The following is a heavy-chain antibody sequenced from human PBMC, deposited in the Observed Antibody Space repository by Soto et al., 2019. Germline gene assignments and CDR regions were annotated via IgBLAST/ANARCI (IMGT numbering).Heavy chain of an antibody. CDR3: ARVSYYVSGSLHAFDI. CDR2: INWNGVNT. D-gene: IGHD3-10*01. J-gene: IGHJ3*02. CDR1: GFTFDDYA. V-gene: IGHV3-20*01. Sequence: GGSLRLSCAASGFTFDDYAMSWVRQAPGKGLEWVSGINWNGVNTHYADSVKGRFTISRDNAKNSLYLQMNSLRAGDTAFYHCARVSYYVSGSLHAFDIWGQGTMVTVSS.